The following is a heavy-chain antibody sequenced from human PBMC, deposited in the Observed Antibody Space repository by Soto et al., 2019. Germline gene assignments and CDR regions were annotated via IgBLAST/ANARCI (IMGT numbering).Heavy chain of an antibody. CDR1: GGSISSYY. D-gene: IGHD4-17*01. Sequence: PSATLSLTCTVSGGSISSYYWSWIRQPPGKGLEWIGYIYYSGSTNYNPSLKSRVTISVDTSKNQFSLKLSSVTAADTAVYYCARKIYGDYADYWGQGTLVTVSS. CDR2: IYYSGST. CDR3: ARKIYGDYADY. J-gene: IGHJ4*02. V-gene: IGHV4-59*01.